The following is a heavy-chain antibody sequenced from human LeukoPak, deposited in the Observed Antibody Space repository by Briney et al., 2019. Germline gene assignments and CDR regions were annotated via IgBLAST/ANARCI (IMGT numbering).Heavy chain of an antibody. V-gene: IGHV3-23*01. CDR1: GFPFSTYA. D-gene: IGHD3-10*01. CDR3: AKDSSGRTYYYYYGMDV. Sequence: GGSLRLSCAASGFPFSTYAMNWVRQAPGKGLEWVSAVTGSGANSYYADSVKGRFSVSRDNSKNTLYLQMNSLRAEDTAVYYCAKDSSGRTYYYYYGMDVWGQGTTVTVSS. CDR2: VTGSGANS. J-gene: IGHJ6*02.